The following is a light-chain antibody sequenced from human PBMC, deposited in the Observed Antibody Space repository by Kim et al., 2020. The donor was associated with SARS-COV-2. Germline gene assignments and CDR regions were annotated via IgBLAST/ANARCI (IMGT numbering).Light chain of an antibody. V-gene: IGLV1-44*01. Sequence: GQRVTIPCSGSSSNIGSNTVNWYQQLPGTAPKLLIYSNNQRPSGVPDRFSGYKSGTSASLAISGLQSEDEADYYCAAWDDSLNAWVFGGGTQLTVL. CDR1: SSNIGSNT. CDR2: SNN. CDR3: AAWDDSLNAWV. J-gene: IGLJ3*02.